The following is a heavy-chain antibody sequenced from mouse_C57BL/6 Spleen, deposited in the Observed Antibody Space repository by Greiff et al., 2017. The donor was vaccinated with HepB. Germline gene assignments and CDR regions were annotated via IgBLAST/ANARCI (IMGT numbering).Heavy chain of an antibody. D-gene: IGHD1-1*01. CDR3: ARDYYGSSTLYYAMDY. V-gene: IGHV1-64*01. CDR1: GYTFTSYW. J-gene: IGHJ4*01. Sequence: QVQLKQPGAELVKPGASVKLSCKASGYTFTSYWMHWVKQRPGQGLEWIGMIHPNSGSTNYNEKFKSKATLTVDKSSSTAYMQLSSLTSEDSAVYYCARDYYGSSTLYYAMDYWGQGTSVTVSS. CDR2: IHPNSGST.